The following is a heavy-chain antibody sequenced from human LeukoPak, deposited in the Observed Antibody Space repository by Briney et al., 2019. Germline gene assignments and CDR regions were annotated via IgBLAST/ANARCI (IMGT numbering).Heavy chain of an antibody. V-gene: IGHV4-59*01. CDR3: ARHPSTPDY. CDR2: IYHSGTS. Sequence: PSETLSLTCTVSGDSISSYFWTWIRQPPGKGLEWIGFIYHSGTSSYNPSLKSRLTMSVDTSKNQVSLKLNSVTAADTAVYYCARHPSTPDYWGQGTLVTVSS. J-gene: IGHJ4*02. CDR1: GDSISSYF.